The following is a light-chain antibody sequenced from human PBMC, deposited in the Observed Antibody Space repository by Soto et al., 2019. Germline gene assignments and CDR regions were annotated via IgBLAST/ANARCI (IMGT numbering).Light chain of an antibody. J-gene: IGLJ1*01. CDR1: SSNIGGNS. V-gene: IGLV1-51*01. CDR2: DDN. CDR3: GSWDSSLSAYV. Sequence: QSVMTQPPSVSAAPGQTVTISCSGSSSNIGGNSVSWYQQLPGTAPKLLIYDDNKRPSGIPDRFSGSKSGTSATLGITGXXXXXXXXXYCGSWDSSLSAYVFGTGTKVTVL.